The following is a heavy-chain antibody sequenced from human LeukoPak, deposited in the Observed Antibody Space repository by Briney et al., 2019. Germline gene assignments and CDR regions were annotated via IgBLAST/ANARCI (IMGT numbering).Heavy chain of an antibody. CDR1: GFIFSPYA. J-gene: IGHJ4*02. V-gene: IGHV3-30*04. D-gene: IGHD6-19*01. CDR3: ARVHALAGHTSGWFSLRGRYFDY. Sequence: PGGSLRLSCSASGFIFSPYAMHWVRQAPGKGLEWVAVTSYDESNKYYADSVKGRFTISRDNSKKTLYLQMNSLRAEDTAVYYCARVHALAGHTSGWFSLRGRYFDYWGQGTLVTVSS. CDR2: TSYDESNK.